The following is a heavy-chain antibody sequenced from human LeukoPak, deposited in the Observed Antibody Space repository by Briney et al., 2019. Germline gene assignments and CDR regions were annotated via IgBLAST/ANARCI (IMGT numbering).Heavy chain of an antibody. Sequence: SETLSLTCTVSGGSISSSSYYWGWIRQPPGKGREWIGSIYYSGSTYYNPSLKSRVTISVDTSKNQFSLKLSSVTAADTAVYYCARPSSSRYNWFDPWGQGTLVTVSS. J-gene: IGHJ5*02. V-gene: IGHV4-39*01. D-gene: IGHD6-13*01. CDR3: ARPSSSRYNWFDP. CDR2: IYYSGST. CDR1: GGSISSSSYY.